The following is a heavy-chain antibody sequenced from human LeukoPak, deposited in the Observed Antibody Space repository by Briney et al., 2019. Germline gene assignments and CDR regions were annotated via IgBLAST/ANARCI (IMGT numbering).Heavy chain of an antibody. CDR2: INHSGST. D-gene: IGHD3-22*01. Sequence: SETLSLTCAVYGGSFSGYYWTWIRQPPGKGLEWIGEINHSGSTNYNPSLKSRVTISVDTSKNQFSLNLNSVTAADTAVYYCARDAKYYYDTSGYEGPHYFDNWGQGTLVTVSS. CDR3: ARDAKYYYDTSGYEGPHYFDN. V-gene: IGHV4-34*01. CDR1: GGSFSGYY. J-gene: IGHJ4*02.